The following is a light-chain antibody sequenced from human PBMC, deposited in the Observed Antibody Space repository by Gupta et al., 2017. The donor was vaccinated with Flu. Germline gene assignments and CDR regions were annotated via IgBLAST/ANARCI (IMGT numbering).Light chain of an antibody. Sequence: TLCPPASIASMSSKGLVCSDGNFYWNWLQQAPGQSPSRLIYKVSNRDSGAPDSCSGRGSGADFILKSSRVEAEDVGVYYCMQATHWPWTFGQGTKVEIK. J-gene: IGKJ1*01. V-gene: IGKV2-30*01. CDR3: MQATHWPWT. CDR2: KVS. CDR1: KGLVCSDGNFY.